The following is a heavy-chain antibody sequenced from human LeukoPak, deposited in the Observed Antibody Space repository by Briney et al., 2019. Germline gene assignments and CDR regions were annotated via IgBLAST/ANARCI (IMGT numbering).Heavy chain of an antibody. CDR3: GRSPGWTIAARPLDF. D-gene: IGHD6-6*01. J-gene: IGHJ4*02. V-gene: IGHV4-59*12. CDR1: DDSINSFY. CDR2: IYYTGHT. Sequence: SETLSLTCTVSDDSINSFYWSWVRQPPGKRLEWIGFIYYTGHTIYNPSLKSRVTISLDTSKNQFSLKLTSVTAADTALYYCGRSPGWTIAARPLDFWGQGALVTVSS.